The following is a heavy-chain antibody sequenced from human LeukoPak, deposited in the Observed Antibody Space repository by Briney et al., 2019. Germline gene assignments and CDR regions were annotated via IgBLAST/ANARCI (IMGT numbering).Heavy chain of an antibody. J-gene: IGHJ4*02. Sequence: GESLKIYCKGSGYNFTSYWIGWVRQMPGKGLEWMGIIYPGDSDTRYSPSFQGQVTMSADKSISTAYLQWSSLKASDTAMYYCARRGSGSYYRDFVDYWGQGTLATVSS. CDR1: GYNFTSYW. CDR2: IYPGDSDT. D-gene: IGHD3-10*01. CDR3: ARRGSGSYYRDFVDY. V-gene: IGHV5-51*01.